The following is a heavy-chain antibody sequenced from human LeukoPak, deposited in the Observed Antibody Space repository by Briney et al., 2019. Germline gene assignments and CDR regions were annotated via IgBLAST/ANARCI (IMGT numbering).Heavy chain of an antibody. CDR3: ATMIRLVLGFD. Sequence: GSLRLSCAASGFTVGSNYMSWVRQAPGKGLEWVSVIYSGGSTYYADSVKGRFTISRDNSKNTLYLQMNSLRAEDTAVYYCATMIRLVLGFDWGQGTLVTVSS. D-gene: IGHD3-16*01. J-gene: IGHJ4*02. CDR2: IYSGGST. V-gene: IGHV3-53*01. CDR1: GFTVGSNY.